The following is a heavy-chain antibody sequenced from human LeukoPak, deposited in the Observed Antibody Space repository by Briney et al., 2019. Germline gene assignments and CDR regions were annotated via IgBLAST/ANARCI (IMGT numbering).Heavy chain of an antibody. V-gene: IGHV3-23*01. Sequence: GGSLRLSCAASGFTFSSYGMSWVRQAPGKGLEWVSAISGSGGSTYYADSVKGRFTISRDNSKNTLYLQMNSLRAEDTAVYYCAKDQTESYYYVWGSYRYASFDYWGQGTLVTVSS. CDR2: ISGSGGST. J-gene: IGHJ4*02. CDR1: GFTFSSYG. D-gene: IGHD3-16*02. CDR3: AKDQTESYYYVWGSYRYASFDY.